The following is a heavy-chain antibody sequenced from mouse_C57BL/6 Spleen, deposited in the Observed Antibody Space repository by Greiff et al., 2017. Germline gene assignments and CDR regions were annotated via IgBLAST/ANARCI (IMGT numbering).Heavy chain of an antibody. J-gene: IGHJ2*01. Sequence: VHVKQSGAELVRPGASVKLSCTASGFNIKDDYMHWVKQRPEQGLEWIGWIDPENGDTEYASKFQGKATITADTSSNTAYLQLSSLTSEDTAVYYCTWYFDYWGQGTTLTVSS. V-gene: IGHV14-4*01. CDR3: TWYFDY. CDR1: GFNIKDDY. CDR2: IDPENGDT.